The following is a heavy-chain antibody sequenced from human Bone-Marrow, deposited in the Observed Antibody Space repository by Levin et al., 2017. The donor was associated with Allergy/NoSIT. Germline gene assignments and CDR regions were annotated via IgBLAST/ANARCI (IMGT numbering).Heavy chain of an antibody. CDR3: AKDPHPDDGIYFRGFDY. J-gene: IGHJ4*02. Sequence: TSETLSLTCAASGFMFNNYAMSWVRQAPGKGLEWVSTLRGSGGSTHYAGSVKGRFTISRDNSKNTLYLQMNSLRADDTAVYYCAKDPHPDDGIYFRGFDYWGRGTLVTVSS. V-gene: IGHV3-23*01. D-gene: IGHD2/OR15-2a*01. CDR2: LRGSGGST. CDR1: GFMFNNYA.